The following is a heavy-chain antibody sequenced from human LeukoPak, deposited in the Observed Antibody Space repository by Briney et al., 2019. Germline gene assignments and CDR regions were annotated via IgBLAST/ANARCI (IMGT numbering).Heavy chain of an antibody. CDR2: IYHSGGT. CDR1: GGSISSSTNW. CDR3: ARDRTGYCSGGSCPYFDY. J-gene: IGHJ4*02. D-gene: IGHD2-15*01. Sequence: SGTLSLTCAVSGGSISSSTNWWSWVRQPPGKWLEWIGEIYHSGGTNYNPSLKSRITISVDTSKNQFSLKLSSVTAADTAVYYCARDRTGYCSGGSCPYFDYWGQGTLVTVSS. V-gene: IGHV4-4*02.